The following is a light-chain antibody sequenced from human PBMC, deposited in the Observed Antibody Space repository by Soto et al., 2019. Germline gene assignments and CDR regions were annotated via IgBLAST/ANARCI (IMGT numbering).Light chain of an antibody. CDR3: QSYDSSLSGFYV. V-gene: IGLV1-40*01. CDR2: GNN. J-gene: IGLJ1*01. Sequence: QSVLTQPPSVSGAPGQRVTISCTGSSSNIGANYDVHWYQHFPGTAPKLLIHGNNNRPSGVPDRFSGSKSGTSASLTITGLQAEDEADYYCQSYDSSLSGFYVFGPGTKLTVL. CDR1: SSNIGANYD.